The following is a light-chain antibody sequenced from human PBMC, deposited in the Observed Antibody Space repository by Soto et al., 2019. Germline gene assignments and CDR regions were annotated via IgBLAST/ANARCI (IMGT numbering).Light chain of an antibody. CDR2: AAS. Sequence: DIPMTQSPSSLSASVGDRVTITCRASQTISTSLNWFQQKPGKAPKLLIYAASSLESGVPSRFSGSGSGTDFTLTISNLQPEDFATYFWQQSYITPLTFGGGTKVEIK. CDR3: QQSYITPLT. J-gene: IGKJ4*01. CDR1: QTISTS. V-gene: IGKV1-39*01.